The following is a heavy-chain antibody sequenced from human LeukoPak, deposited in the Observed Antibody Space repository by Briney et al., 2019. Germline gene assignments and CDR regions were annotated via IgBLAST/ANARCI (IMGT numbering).Heavy chain of an antibody. CDR1: GGSFSGYY. V-gene: IGHV4-34*01. Sequence: PSETLSLTCAVYGGSFSGYYWSWIRQPPGKGLEWIGEINHSGSTNYNPSLKSRATISVDTSKNQFSLKLSSVTAADTAVYYCGVTTYYYYGMDVWGQGTTVTVSS. D-gene: IGHD4-11*01. J-gene: IGHJ6*02. CDR2: INHSGST. CDR3: GVTTYYYYGMDV.